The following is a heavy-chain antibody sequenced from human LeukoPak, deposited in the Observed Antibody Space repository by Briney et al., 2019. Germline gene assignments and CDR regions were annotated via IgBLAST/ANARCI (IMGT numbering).Heavy chain of an antibody. CDR1: GSTFDDYA. Sequence: GGSLRLSCAASGSTFDDYAMHWVRQAPGKGLEWVSGISWNSGSIGYADSVKGRLTISRDNAKNSLYLQMNSLRAEDTALYYCAKDWAYGSGTYFDYWGQGTLVTVSS. V-gene: IGHV3-9*01. D-gene: IGHD3-10*01. CDR3: AKDWAYGSGTYFDY. CDR2: ISWNSGSI. J-gene: IGHJ4*02.